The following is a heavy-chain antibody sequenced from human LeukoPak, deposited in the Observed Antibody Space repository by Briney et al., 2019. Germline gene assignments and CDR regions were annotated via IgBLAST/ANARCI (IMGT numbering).Heavy chain of an antibody. J-gene: IGHJ3*02. D-gene: IGHD3-16*02. CDR1: GGSISSSNHY. CDR3: ARVYDYVWGSYPPGAFDI. Sequence: SETLSLTCTVSGGSISSSNHYWSWIRQPPGKGLEWIGTIYYSGNTYYNPSLKSRVTISVDTSKNQFSLKLSSVTAADTAVYYCARVYDYVWGSYPPGAFDIWGQGTMVTVSS. V-gene: IGHV4-39*07. CDR2: IYYSGNT.